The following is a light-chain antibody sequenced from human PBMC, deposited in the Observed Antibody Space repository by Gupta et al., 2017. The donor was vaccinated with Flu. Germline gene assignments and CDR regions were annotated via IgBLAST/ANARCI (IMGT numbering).Light chain of an antibody. J-gene: IGLJ3*02. CDR1: SPNIGSNY. Sequence: QSVLTQPPSASGSPGQQVTLSCSGSSPNIGSNYLYWYQQLPGTAPKLLIYRNNPRPSGVPDRFSGSKSGTSASLSISGLRSEDEADYYCAAWDDSLSGWMFGGGTKLTVL. CDR2: RNN. CDR3: AAWDDSLSGWM. V-gene: IGLV1-47*01.